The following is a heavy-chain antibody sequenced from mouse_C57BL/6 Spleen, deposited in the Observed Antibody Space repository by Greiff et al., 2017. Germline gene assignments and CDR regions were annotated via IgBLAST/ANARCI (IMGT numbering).Heavy chain of an antibody. J-gene: IGHJ2*01. CDR1: GFTFSDYY. V-gene: IGHV5-12*01. CDR2: ISNGGGSP. CDR3: ARRRDYYGSSLDY. D-gene: IGHD1-1*01. Sequence: EVQGVESGGGLVQPGGSLKLSCAASGFTFSDYYMYWVRQTPEKRLEWVAYISNGGGSPYYPDTVKGRFTISRDNAKNTLYLQMSRLKSEDTAMYYCARRRDYYGSSLDYWGQGTTLTVSS.